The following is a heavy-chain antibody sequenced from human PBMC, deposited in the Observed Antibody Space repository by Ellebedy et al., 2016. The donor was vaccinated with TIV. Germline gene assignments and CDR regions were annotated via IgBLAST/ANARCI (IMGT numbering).Heavy chain of an antibody. V-gene: IGHV3-30-3*01. CDR2: ISYDGSNK. CDR3: ARDGITMIVVVTHFDY. CDR1: GFTFSSYA. J-gene: IGHJ4*02. D-gene: IGHD3-22*01. Sequence: GESLKISCAASGFTFSSYAMHWVRQAPGKGLEWVAVISYDGSNKYYADSVKGRFTISRDNSKNTLYLQMNSLRAEDTAVYYCARDGITMIVVVTHFDYWGQGTLVTVSS.